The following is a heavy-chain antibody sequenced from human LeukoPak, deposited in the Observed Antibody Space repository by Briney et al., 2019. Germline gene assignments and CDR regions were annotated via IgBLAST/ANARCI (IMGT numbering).Heavy chain of an antibody. Sequence: GGSLRLSCAASGFTFSNVWMTWVRQAPGKGLEWVGRIKSKTDGETTDYAAPVKGRFTISRDDSKNTLYLQMNSLKTEDTAVYYCATGVGGGRRVWGQGTLVTVFS. V-gene: IGHV3-15*01. CDR2: IKSKTDGETT. D-gene: IGHD1-26*01. CDR1: GFTFSNVW. J-gene: IGHJ4*02. CDR3: ATGVGGGRRV.